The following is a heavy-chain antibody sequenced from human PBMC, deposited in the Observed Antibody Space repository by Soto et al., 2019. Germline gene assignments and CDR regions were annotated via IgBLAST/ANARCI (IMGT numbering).Heavy chain of an antibody. V-gene: IGHV3-23*01. J-gene: IGHJ4*02. CDR1: GFTFSSYA. Sequence: VQLLESGGGLIQPGGSLRLSCAASGFTFSSYAMTWVRQAPGKGLEWVSSIRGSDDSTYYADSVKGRSTISRDNSRDTLHLQMNNLRAEDTAVYYCAKEYTSSSLWGFFDYWGQGILVTVSS. D-gene: IGHD6-6*01. CDR2: IRGSDDST. CDR3: AKEYTSSSLWGFFDY.